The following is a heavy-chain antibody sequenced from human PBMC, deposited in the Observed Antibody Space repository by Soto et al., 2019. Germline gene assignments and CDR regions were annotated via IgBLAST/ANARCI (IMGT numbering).Heavy chain of an antibody. J-gene: IGHJ3*02. V-gene: IGHV3-30*18. CDR2: ISYDGVNK. D-gene: IGHD4-17*01. Sequence: GGSLRLSCAASGFTFSNYGMHWVRQAPGKGLEWVAVISYDGVNKYYADSVKGRFTISRDKSKDTLYLQMNSLRPEDTAVYYCAKTNTHHYDDSSSSPDAFHIWGQGTMVTVSS. CDR3: AKTNTHHYDDSSSSPDAFHI. CDR1: GFTFSNYG.